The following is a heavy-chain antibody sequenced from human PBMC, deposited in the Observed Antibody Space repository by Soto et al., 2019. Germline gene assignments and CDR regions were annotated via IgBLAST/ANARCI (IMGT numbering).Heavy chain of an antibody. D-gene: IGHD3-10*01. J-gene: IGHJ4*02. CDR1: GFTFSSYA. CDR3: AKAGLLWFGELWAPPAGTYFDY. CDR2: ISGSGGST. Sequence: GGSLRLSCAASGFTFSSYAMSWVRQAPGKGLEWVSAISGSGGSTYYADSVKGRFTISRDNSKNTLYLQMNSLRAEDTAVYYCAKAGLLWFGELWAPPAGTYFDYWGQGTLVTVSS. V-gene: IGHV3-23*01.